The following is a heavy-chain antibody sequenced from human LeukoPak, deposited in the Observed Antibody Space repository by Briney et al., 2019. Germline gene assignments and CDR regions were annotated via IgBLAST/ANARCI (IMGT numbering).Heavy chain of an antibody. J-gene: IGHJ6*03. V-gene: IGHV4-31*03. Sequence: PSETLSLTCNVSGDSVSTGIHYYSWIRQHPGEGLELIGCTHYSGSTHYKSSLRSRLIISLDTSKNQVSLKLTCVTAADTAVYYCARGRRGKYSPYFYYHMDMWGTGTPVTVSS. D-gene: IGHD1-26*01. CDR2: THYSGST. CDR3: ARGRRGKYSPYFYYHMDM. CDR1: GDSVSTGIHY.